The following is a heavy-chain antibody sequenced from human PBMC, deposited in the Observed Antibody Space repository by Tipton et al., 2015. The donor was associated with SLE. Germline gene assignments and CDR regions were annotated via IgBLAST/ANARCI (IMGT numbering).Heavy chain of an antibody. CDR3: ARDRDPGGTFFIDY. CDR2: ISSSGRTI. D-gene: IGHD3-10*01. Sequence: GSLRLSCAASGFTFSSYEMNWVRQAPGKGLEWVSYISSSGRTIYYADSVKGRSTISRDNAKNSLYLQMNSLRAEDTAVYYCARDRDPGGTFFIDYWGPGNPGHRLL. J-gene: IGHJ4*02. V-gene: IGHV3-48*03. CDR1: GFTFSSYE.